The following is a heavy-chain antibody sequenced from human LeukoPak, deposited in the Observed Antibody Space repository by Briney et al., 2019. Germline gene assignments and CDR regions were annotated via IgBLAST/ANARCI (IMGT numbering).Heavy chain of an antibody. CDR2: IYHSGST. CDR3: ARDSSGLFDY. J-gene: IGHJ4*02. D-gene: IGHD3-22*01. Sequence: SSETLSLTCAVSGGSISNGGYSWSWIRQPPGKGLEWIGYIYHSGSTYYNPSLKSRVTISVDRSKNQFSLKLSSVTAADTAVYYCARDSSGLFDYWGQGTLVTVSS. CDR1: GGSISNGGYS. V-gene: IGHV4-30-2*01.